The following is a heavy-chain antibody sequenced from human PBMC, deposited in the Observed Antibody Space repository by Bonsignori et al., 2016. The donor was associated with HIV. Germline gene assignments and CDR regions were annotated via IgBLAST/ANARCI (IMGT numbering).Heavy chain of an antibody. CDR2: ISRSSSHK. J-gene: IGHJ6*03. CDR3: ARVGDTNYYYYYMDV. Sequence: VRQAPGKGLEWVSAISRSSSHKYYVDSVKGRFTISRDNAKNSLYLQMNSLRAEDMAVYYCARVGDTNYYYYYMDVWGRGTTVTVSS. V-gene: IGHV3-21*01. D-gene: IGHD5/OR15-5a*01.